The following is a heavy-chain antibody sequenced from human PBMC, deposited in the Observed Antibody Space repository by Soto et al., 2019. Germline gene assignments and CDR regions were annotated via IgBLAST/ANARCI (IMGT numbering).Heavy chain of an antibody. CDR3: ARTPTRTFDI. CDR1: GDSISRTTYY. Sequence: QLQLQESGPGLVKPSETLSLTCTVSGDSISRTTYYWGWIRQPPGKGLEWIGSISYSGTTYYNPSLESRVTISVDMSENQFSLKLTSVTAADTAVYYCARTPTRTFDIWGQGTLVTVSS. V-gene: IGHV4-39*01. D-gene: IGHD2-15*01. CDR2: ISYSGTT. J-gene: IGHJ3*02.